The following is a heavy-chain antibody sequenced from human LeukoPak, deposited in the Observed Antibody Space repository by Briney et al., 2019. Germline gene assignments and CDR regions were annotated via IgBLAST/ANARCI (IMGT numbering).Heavy chain of an antibody. CDR3: AREGAAAEDVNWFDP. CDR1: GYTFTGYH. J-gene: IGHJ5*02. V-gene: IGHV1-2*02. CDR2: INPNSGGT. Sequence: ASVKVSCKASGYTFTGYHMHWVRQAPGQGLEWMGWINPNSGGTHYAQKFQDRVTMTRDTSISTAYMELNSLRSDDTAVYYCAREGAAAEDVNWFDPWGQGTLVTVSS. D-gene: IGHD6-25*01.